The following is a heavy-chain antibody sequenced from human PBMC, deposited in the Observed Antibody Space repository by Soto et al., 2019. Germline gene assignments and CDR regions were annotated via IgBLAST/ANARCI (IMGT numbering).Heavy chain of an antibody. D-gene: IGHD2-15*01. CDR3: VKDEGFCSGGNCYSVARGGFHL. CDR2: ISSNGIRT. J-gene: IGHJ3*01. CDR1: GFALSSYD. V-gene: IGHV3-64D*06. Sequence: GGSLRLSCSTSGFALSSYDMHWVRQAPGKGLEYVSSISSNGIRTYYADSVKRRFTISRDNSKNTLNIQVNSLRPDDTALYYCVKDEGFCSGGNCYSVARGGFHLWGQGTMATVS.